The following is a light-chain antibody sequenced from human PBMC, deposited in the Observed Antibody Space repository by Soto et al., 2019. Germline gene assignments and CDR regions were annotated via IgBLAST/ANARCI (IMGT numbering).Light chain of an antibody. CDR1: QSVSSN. CDR3: QQYNNWPTFT. Sequence: EIVMTQSPATLSVSPGERATLSCRASQSVSSNLAWYQQKPGQTPRLLIYGASTRATGIPARVSGRGSRTEFTLTIGSLQSEDCAVSYCQQYNNWPTFTFGRGTKVDIK. J-gene: IGKJ3*01. V-gene: IGKV3-15*01. CDR2: GAS.